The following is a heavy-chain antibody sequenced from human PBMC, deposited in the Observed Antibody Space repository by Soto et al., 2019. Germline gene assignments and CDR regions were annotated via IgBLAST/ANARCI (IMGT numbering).Heavy chain of an antibody. CDR1: GFTFGSHG. CDR2: ISYDETNE. V-gene: IGHV3-30*18. Sequence: HPGGSLRLSCVASGFTFGSHGMRWVRQAPGKGLEWVAVISYDETNEYYVDSVKGRFTISRDNSKSTLYLQMNRLRPEDTAVYKCAKDLRTTISDYGMDVWGQGTTVTVSS. J-gene: IGHJ6*02. CDR3: AKDLRTTISDYGMDV. D-gene: IGHD2-21*01.